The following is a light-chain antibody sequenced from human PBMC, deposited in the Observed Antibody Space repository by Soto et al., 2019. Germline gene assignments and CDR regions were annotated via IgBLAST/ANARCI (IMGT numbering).Light chain of an antibody. J-gene: IGKJ1*01. CDR3: QQTDSFPRT. CDR1: QSISSY. V-gene: IGKV1-39*01. CDR2: AAS. Sequence: DIQMTQSPSSLSASVGDRVTSTCRASQSISSYLSWYQHKPGKAPKLLIYAASSLQTGVPSRFSGSRSGTDFALTISSLQRDDFATYYCQQTDSFPRTFGQGTKVDIK.